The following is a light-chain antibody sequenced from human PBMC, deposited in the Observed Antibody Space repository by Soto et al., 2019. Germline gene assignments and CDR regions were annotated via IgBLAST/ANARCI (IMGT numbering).Light chain of an antibody. CDR1: QIIYTY. Sequence: DIQLTQSPSSLSASVGDRVTISCRASQIIYTYVNWYQLKPGKAPKLLIFASSTLQSGVLSRFSGSGSGADFSLTISSLQPEDFATYYCQQSYSNILSFGGGTRVEL. V-gene: IGKV1-39*01. J-gene: IGKJ4*01. CDR3: QQSYSNILS. CDR2: ASS.